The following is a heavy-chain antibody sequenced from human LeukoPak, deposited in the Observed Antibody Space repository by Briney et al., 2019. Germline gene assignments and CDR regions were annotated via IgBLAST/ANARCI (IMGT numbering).Heavy chain of an antibody. CDR1: GFTFSSYA. V-gene: IGHV4-34*01. CDR3: ARGKEDIVVVPAAIWFDP. Sequence: PGGSLRLSCAASGFTFSSYAMSWVRQPPGKGLEWIGEINHSGSTNYNPSLKSRVTISVDTSKNQFSLKLSSVTAADTAVYYCARGKEDIVVVPAAIWFDPWGQGTLVTVSS. D-gene: IGHD2-2*01. J-gene: IGHJ5*02. CDR2: INHSGST.